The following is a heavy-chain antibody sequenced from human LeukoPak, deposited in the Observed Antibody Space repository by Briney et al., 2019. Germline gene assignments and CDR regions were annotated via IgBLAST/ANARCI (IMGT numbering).Heavy chain of an antibody. Sequence: SETLSLTCTVSGGSISSRSYSWGWIRQPPGKGLEWIEQMYYTRNTGYHRYLKSRLTMSVDTSKNQFSLKLSSVTAADTAVYFCAKGYTNGVNQEVWLDPWGQGTLVTVSS. J-gene: IGHJ5*02. CDR1: GGSISSRSYS. CDR2: MYYTRNT. V-gene: IGHV4-39*07. CDR3: AKGYTNGVNQEVWLDP. D-gene: IGHD2-8*01.